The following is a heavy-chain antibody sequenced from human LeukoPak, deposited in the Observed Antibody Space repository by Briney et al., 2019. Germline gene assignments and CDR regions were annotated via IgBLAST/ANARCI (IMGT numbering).Heavy chain of an antibody. J-gene: IGHJ4*02. CDR2: INSDGSST. D-gene: IGHD5-24*01. Sequence: GGSLRLSCAASGFTFSSYWMHWVRQAPGKGLVRDSRINSDGSSTSYADSVKGRFTISRDNAKNTLYLQMNSLRAEDTAVYYCARDQDDYFDYWGQGTLVTVSS. CDR1: GFTFSSYW. CDR3: ARDQDDYFDY. V-gene: IGHV3-74*01.